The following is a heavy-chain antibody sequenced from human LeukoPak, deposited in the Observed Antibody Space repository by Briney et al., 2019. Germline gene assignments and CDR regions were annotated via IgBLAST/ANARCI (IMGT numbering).Heavy chain of an antibody. CDR2: INTDGSST. Sequence: GGSLRLSSAASGFTFSSYWMHWVRQAPGKGLVWVSRINTDGSSTSYADSVKGRFTISRDNAKNTLYLQMNSLRAEDTAVYYCARAVAGPEGWFDPWGQGTLVTVSS. CDR3: ARAVAGPEGWFDP. D-gene: IGHD6-19*01. CDR1: GFTFSSYW. J-gene: IGHJ5*02. V-gene: IGHV3-74*01.